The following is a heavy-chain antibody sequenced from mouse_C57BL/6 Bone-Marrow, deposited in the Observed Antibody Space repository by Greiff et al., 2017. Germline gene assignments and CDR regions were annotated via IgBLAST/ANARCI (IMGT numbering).Heavy chain of an antibody. J-gene: IGHJ2*01. CDR2: IYPTSGRT. D-gene: IGHD4-1*01. CDR3: ARSGPLGRSFDY. V-gene: IGHV1-55*01. Sequence: VQLQQPGAELVKPGASVKMSCKASGYTFTSYWITWVKQRPGQGLEWIGDIYPTSGRTNYNEKFKSKAILTVDTSYNTAYMPLRCLTSEDSAVFYCARSGPLGRSFDYWGQGTTLTVSS. CDR1: GYTFTSYW.